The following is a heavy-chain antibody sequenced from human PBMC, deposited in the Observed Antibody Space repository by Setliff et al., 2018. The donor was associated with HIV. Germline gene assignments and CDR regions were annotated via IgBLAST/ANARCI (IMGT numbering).Heavy chain of an antibody. CDR3: AKDVSNRVGSMYFDR. Sequence: TLSLTCPVSQFSIRSGYYWSWIRQPPGKGLEWIASIFHSGTTYYNSALESRVTISVETSNNQFSLKLSSVTAADTALYYCAKDVSNRVGSMYFDRWGPGILVTVSS. CDR1: QFSIRSGYY. J-gene: IGHJ5*02. CDR2: IFHSGTT. V-gene: IGHV4-38-2*01. D-gene: IGHD1-26*01.